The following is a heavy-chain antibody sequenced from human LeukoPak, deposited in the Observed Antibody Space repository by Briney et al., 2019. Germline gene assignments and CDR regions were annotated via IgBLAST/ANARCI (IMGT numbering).Heavy chain of an antibody. CDR1: GYTFPNYD. CDR3: ARSLSLVRGVIHYFDN. V-gene: IGHV1-8*01. Sequence: ASVKVSCKASGYTFPNYDINCVRQATGQGLERMGWMNPDIGNTAYVQKFQGRVTMTRNTSISTAYMELSSLRSEDTAVYYCARSLSLVRGVIHYFDNWGQGTLVTVST. J-gene: IGHJ4*02. CDR2: MNPDIGNT. D-gene: IGHD3-10*01.